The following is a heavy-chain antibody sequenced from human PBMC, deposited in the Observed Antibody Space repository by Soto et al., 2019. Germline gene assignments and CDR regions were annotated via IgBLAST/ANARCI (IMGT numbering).Heavy chain of an antibody. CDR1: GGSISSYY. CDR2: IYYSGST. CDR3: ARWDSSGYRNYTDY. Sequence: SDTLSLTCTVSGGSISSYYWSWIRQPPGKGLEWIGYIYYSGSTNYNPSLKSRVTISVDTSKNQFSLKLSSVTAADTAVYYCARWDSSGYRNYTDYWGQYTL. V-gene: IGHV4-59*01. J-gene: IGHJ4*02. D-gene: IGHD3-22*01.